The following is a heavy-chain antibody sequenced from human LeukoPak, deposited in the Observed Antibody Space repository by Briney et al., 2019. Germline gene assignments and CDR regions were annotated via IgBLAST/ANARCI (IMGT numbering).Heavy chain of an antibody. D-gene: IGHD6-19*01. CDR2: IGTAGDT. CDR3: ARGVRQWLDNNWFDP. CDR1: GFTFSSYD. J-gene: IGHJ5*02. Sequence: GGSLRLSCAASGFTFSSYDMRWVRRATGKGLEWVSAIGTAGDTYYPGSVRGRFTISRENAKNSLYLQMNSLRAGDTAVYYCARGVRQWLDNNWFDPWGQGTLVTVSS. V-gene: IGHV3-13*01.